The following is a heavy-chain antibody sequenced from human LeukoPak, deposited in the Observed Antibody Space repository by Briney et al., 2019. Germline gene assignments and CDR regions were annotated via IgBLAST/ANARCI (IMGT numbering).Heavy chain of an antibody. Sequence: ASVKVSCKASGYTFTSYDINWVRQATGQGLEWMGWMNPNSGNTGCAQKFQGRVTMTRNTSISTAYMELSSLRSEDTAVYYCARTTDTDRITIFGVVINSANAFDIWGQGTMVTVSS. D-gene: IGHD3-3*01. CDR3: ARTTDTDRITIFGVVINSANAFDI. J-gene: IGHJ3*02. V-gene: IGHV1-8*01. CDR1: GYTFTSYD. CDR2: MNPNSGNT.